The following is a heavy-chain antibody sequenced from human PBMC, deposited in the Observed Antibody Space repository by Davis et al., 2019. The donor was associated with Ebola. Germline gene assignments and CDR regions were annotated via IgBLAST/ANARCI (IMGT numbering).Heavy chain of an antibody. CDR1: GFTFSGSA. V-gene: IGHV3-73*01. CDR2: IRSKANSYAT. J-gene: IGHJ4*02. Sequence: GESLKISCAASGFTFSGSAMHWVRQASGKGLEWVGRIRSKANSYATAYAASVTGRFTISRDDSKNTAYLQMNSLKTEDTAVYYCTTQWLVLFARDYWGQGTLVTVSS. D-gene: IGHD6-19*01. CDR3: TTQWLVLFARDY.